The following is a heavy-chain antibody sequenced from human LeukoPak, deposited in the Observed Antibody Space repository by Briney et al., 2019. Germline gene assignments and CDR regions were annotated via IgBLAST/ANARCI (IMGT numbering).Heavy chain of an antibody. D-gene: IGHD2-15*01. J-gene: IGHJ4*02. CDR1: GFTFSSYA. Sequence: GGSLRLSCAASGFTFSSYAMSWVRQAPGKGLEWVSAISGSGGSTHYADSVKGRFTISRDNSKNTLYLQMNSLRAEDTAVYYCAKDLGYCSGGSCYPLDYWGQGTLVTVSS. CDR2: ISGSGGST. CDR3: AKDLGYCSGGSCYPLDY. V-gene: IGHV3-23*01.